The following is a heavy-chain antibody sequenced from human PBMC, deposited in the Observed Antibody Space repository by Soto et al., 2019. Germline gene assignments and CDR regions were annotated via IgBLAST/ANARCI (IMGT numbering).Heavy chain of an antibody. CDR2: IYYSGTT. D-gene: IGHD2-21*02. CDR3: ASSPVVTPDRYFQH. Sequence: SETLSLTCAVSGGSISRSSYYWGWIRQPPGKGLEWIGSIYYSGTTYYNPSLKSRVTISVDTSKNQFSLKLSSVTAADTAVYYCASSPVVTPDRYFQHWGQGTLVTVS. J-gene: IGHJ1*01. CDR1: GGSISRSSYY. V-gene: IGHV4-39*01.